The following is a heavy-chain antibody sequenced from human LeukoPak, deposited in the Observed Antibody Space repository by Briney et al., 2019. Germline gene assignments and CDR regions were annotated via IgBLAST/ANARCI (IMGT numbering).Heavy chain of an antibody. J-gene: IGHJ4*02. CDR2: INPNSGGT. V-gene: IGHV1-2*04. CDR3: AQVIPFDY. Sequence: ASVKVSCKASGYTFTGYYMHWVRQAPGQGLEWMGWINPNSGGTNYAQKFQGWVTMTRDTSKNQFSLKLSSVTAADTAVSYCAQVIPFDYWGQGTLVTVSS. CDR1: GYTFTGYY. D-gene: IGHD3-16*02.